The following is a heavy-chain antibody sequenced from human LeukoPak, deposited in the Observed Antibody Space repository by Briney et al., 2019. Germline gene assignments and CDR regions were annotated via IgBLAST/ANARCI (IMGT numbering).Heavy chain of an antibody. Sequence: ASVKVSCTASGYTFISYYMHWVRQAPGQGLEWMGIINPSGGSTSYAQKFQGRVTMTRDTSTSTVYMELSSLRSEDTAVYYCARDGPDQYGMDVWGQGTTVTVSS. CDR3: ARDGPDQYGMDV. V-gene: IGHV1-46*01. J-gene: IGHJ6*02. D-gene: IGHD1-14*01. CDR1: GYTFISYY. CDR2: INPSGGST.